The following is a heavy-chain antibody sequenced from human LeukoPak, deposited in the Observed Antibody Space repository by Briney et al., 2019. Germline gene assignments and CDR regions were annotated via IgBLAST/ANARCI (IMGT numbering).Heavy chain of an antibody. Sequence: ASVKVSCKASGYTFSGYYMNWLRQAPGQGPEWMGWMNPNSGNTGYAQKFQGRVTMTRNTSISTAYMELSSLRSEDTAVYYCAHLTTVVTPGDYWGQGTLVTVSS. J-gene: IGHJ4*02. V-gene: IGHV1-8*02. CDR2: MNPNSGNT. D-gene: IGHD4-23*01. CDR1: GYTFSGYY. CDR3: AHLTTVVTPGDY.